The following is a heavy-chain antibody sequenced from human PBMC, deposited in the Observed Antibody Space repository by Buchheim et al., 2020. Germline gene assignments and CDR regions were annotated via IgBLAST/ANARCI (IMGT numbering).Heavy chain of an antibody. Sequence: QVQLQESGPGLVKPSGTLSLTCAVSGGSISSSNWWSWVRQPPGKGLEWIGEIYHSGSTNYNPSLKSRVTISVDKPKNQFSLKLSSVTAADTAVYYCATHFYVWGSYRNKMNYYGMDVWGQGTT. CDR2: IYHSGST. CDR1: GGSISSSNW. J-gene: IGHJ6*02. D-gene: IGHD3-16*02. V-gene: IGHV4-4*02. CDR3: ATHFYVWGSYRNKMNYYGMDV.